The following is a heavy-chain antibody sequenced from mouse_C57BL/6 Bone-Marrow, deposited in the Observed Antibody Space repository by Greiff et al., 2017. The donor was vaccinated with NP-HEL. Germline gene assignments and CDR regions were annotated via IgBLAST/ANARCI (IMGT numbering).Heavy chain of an antibody. CDR3: ARSVSSHWYFDV. CDR2: IDPSDSYT. J-gene: IGHJ1*03. V-gene: IGHV1-69*01. Sequence: QVQLKQPGAELVMPGASVKLSCKASGYTFTSYWMHWVKQRPGQGLEWIGEIDPSDSYTNYNQKFKGKSTLTVDKSSSTAYMQLSSLTSEDSAVYYCARSVSSHWYFDVWGTGTTVTVSS. CDR1: GYTFTSYW. D-gene: IGHD1-1*01.